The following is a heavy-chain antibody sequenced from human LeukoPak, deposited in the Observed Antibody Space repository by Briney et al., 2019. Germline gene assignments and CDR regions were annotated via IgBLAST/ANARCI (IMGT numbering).Heavy chain of an antibody. J-gene: IGHJ4*02. V-gene: IGHV1-69*04. Sequence: SVKVSCKASGGTFSSYAISWVRQAPGQGLEWMGRIIPILGIANYAQKFQGRVTITADKSTSTAYMELSSLRSEDTAVYHCARGVHRANYDILTGYYSSDYWGQGTLVTVSS. CDR1: GGTFSSYA. CDR3: ARGVHRANYDILTGYYSSDY. CDR2: IIPILGIA. D-gene: IGHD3-9*01.